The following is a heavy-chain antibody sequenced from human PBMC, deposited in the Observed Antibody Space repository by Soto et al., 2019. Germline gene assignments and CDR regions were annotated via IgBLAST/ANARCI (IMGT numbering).Heavy chain of an antibody. CDR3: ARGGREYSSSAFDY. J-gene: IGHJ4*02. V-gene: IGHV1-69*06. D-gene: IGHD6-6*01. CDR2: IIPIFGTA. Sequence: EASVKVSCKASGGTFSSYAISWVRQAPGQGLEWMGGIIPIFGTANYAQKFQGRVTITADKSTSTAYMELSSLRSEDTAVYYCARGGREYSSSAFDYWGQGTLVTVSS. CDR1: GGTFSSYA.